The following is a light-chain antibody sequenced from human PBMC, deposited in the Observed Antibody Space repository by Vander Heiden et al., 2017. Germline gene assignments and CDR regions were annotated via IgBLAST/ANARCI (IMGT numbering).Light chain of an antibody. CDR2: LGS. V-gene: IGKV2-28*01. J-gene: IGKJ5*01. Sequence: DIVMTQSPLSLPATPGEPASISCRSSQSLLHSNGYNYLDWYLQKPGQSPHLLIYLGSNRASGVPERFSGSGSGTDFTLKISRVEAEDVGVYYCMQARKTPSTFGQGTRLEIK. CDR3: MQARKTPST. CDR1: QSLLHSNGYNY.